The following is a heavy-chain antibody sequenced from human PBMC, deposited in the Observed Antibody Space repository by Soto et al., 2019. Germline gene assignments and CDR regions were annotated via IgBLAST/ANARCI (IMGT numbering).Heavy chain of an antibody. D-gene: IGHD2-2*01. CDR2: ISAYNGNT. CDR1: GYTFTSYG. CDR3: ARDYCSSTSCSTYNWFDP. J-gene: IGHJ5*02. V-gene: IGHV1-18*01. Sequence: ASVKVSCKASGYTFTSYGISWVRQAPGQGLEWMGWISAYNGNTNYAQKLQGRVTMTTDTSTSTADMELRSLISDDTAVYYCARDYCSSTSCSTYNWFDPWGQATLVTVSS.